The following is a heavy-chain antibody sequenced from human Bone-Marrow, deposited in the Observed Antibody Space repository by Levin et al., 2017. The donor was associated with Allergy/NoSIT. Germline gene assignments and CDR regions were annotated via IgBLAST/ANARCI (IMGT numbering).Heavy chain of an antibody. V-gene: IGHV3-11*03. CDR2: ISSTSNYI. J-gene: IGHJ4*02. D-gene: IGHD3-16*02. Sequence: GESLKISCAASGFTFSDYYMSWIRQAPGKGLEWVSYISSTSNYINYADSVKGRFTISRDNAKNSLFLQMHSLRADDTAVYYGTSPIRMGELSSDHWGQGTLVTVSS. CDR1: GFTFSDYY. CDR3: TSPIRMGELSSDH.